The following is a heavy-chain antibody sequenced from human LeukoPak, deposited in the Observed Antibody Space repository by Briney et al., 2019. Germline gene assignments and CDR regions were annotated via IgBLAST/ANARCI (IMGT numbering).Heavy chain of an antibody. CDR1: GGSFSGYY. V-gene: IGHV4-34*01. Sequence: SETLSLTRAVYGGSFSGYYWSWIRQPPGKGLEWLGEINHSGSTNYNPSLKSRVTISVDTSKNQFSLKLSSVTAADTAVYYCARGLSSSRDYWGQGTLVTVSS. D-gene: IGHD6-6*01. CDR2: INHSGST. CDR3: ARGLSSSRDY. J-gene: IGHJ4*02.